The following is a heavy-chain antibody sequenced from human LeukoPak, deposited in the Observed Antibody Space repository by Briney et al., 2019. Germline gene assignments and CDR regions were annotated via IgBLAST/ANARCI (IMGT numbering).Heavy chain of an antibody. J-gene: IGHJ4*02. CDR1: GGSFSGYY. CDR3: ARGEALAYYDYVWGSYRTVSFFDY. D-gene: IGHD3-16*02. Sequence: SETLSLTCAVYGGSFSGYYWSWIRQPPGKGLEWIGEINHSVSTNYNPSLKSRVTISVDTSKNQFSLKLSSVTAADTAVYYCARGEALAYYDYVWGSYRTVSFFDYWGQGTLVTVSS. V-gene: IGHV4-34*01. CDR2: INHSVST.